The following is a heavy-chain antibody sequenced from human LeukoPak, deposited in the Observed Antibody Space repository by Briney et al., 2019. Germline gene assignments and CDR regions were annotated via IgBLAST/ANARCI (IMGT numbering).Heavy chain of an antibody. Sequence: PGRSLRLSCAASGFTFSSYGMHWVRQTPGKGLEWVAVIWSDGSNKYYADSVKGRFTISRDNSKNTLYLQMSSLRAEDTAVYYCAEDKGDFWSGHHYWGQGTLVTVSS. CDR3: AEDKGDFWSGHHY. CDR2: IWSDGSNK. V-gene: IGHV3-33*06. D-gene: IGHD3-3*01. CDR1: GFTFSSYG. J-gene: IGHJ4*02.